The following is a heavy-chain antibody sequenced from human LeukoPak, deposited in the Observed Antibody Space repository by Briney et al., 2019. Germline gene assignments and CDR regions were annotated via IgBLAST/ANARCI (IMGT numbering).Heavy chain of an antibody. CDR1: GFTFSDYS. V-gene: IGHV3-21*01. J-gene: IGHJ1*01. D-gene: IGHD3-10*01. CDR3: VRDLLGSGSTTAYLYH. Sequence: KSGGSLRLSCAASGFTFSDYSMDWVRQAPGKGLEWVSSISRRSRHVYYAGSVKGRFTISRDDARNSLYLQMNSLRAEDMAVYFWVRDLLGSGSTTAYLYHWGQGTLVTVSS. CDR2: ISRRSRHV.